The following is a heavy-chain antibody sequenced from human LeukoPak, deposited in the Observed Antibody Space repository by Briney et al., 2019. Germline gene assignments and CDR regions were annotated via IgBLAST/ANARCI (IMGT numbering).Heavy chain of an antibody. CDR1: GGSISSYY. Sequence: SETLSLTCTVSGGSISSYYWSWIRQPPGKGLEWIGYIYTSGGTNYNPSLKSRVTISVDTSKNQFSLKLSSVTAADTAVYYCARHGDLGGYYFDYWGQGTLVTVSS. J-gene: IGHJ4*02. D-gene: IGHD3-16*01. V-gene: IGHV4-4*09. CDR2: IYTSGGT. CDR3: ARHGDLGGYYFDY.